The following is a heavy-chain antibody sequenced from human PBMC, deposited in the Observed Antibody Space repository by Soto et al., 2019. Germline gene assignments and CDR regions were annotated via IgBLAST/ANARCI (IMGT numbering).Heavy chain of an antibody. V-gene: IGHV4-59*01. CDR1: GGSISSYY. CDR2: IYYSGST. J-gene: IGHJ5*02. Sequence: TSETLSLTCTVSGGSISSYYWSWIRQPPGKGLEWIGYIYYSGSTNYNPSLKSRVTISVDTSKNQFSLKLSSVTAADTAVYYCARDDIVVVPGGFDPWGQGTLVTVSS. CDR3: ARDDIVVVPGGFDP. D-gene: IGHD2-2*01.